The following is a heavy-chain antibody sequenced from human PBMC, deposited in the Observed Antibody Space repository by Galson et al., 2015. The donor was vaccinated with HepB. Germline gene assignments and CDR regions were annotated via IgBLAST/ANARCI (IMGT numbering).Heavy chain of an antibody. CDR1: GGSFSGYY. CDR3: ARWEGYSSSWYLGR. CDR2: INHSGGT. J-gene: IGHJ4*02. Sequence: ETLSLTCAVHGGSFSGYYWTWIRQPPGKGLEWIGEINHSGGTNYNPSLKSRVTISVDTSKNQFSLKLSSVTAADTAVYYCARWEGYSSSWYLGRWGQGTLVTVSS. D-gene: IGHD6-13*01. V-gene: IGHV4-34*01.